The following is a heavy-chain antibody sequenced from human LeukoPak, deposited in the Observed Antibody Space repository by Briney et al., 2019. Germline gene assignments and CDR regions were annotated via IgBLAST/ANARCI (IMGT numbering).Heavy chain of an antibody. CDR2: ISNSGSTI. J-gene: IGHJ4*02. CDR1: GFTLSDYY. V-gene: IGHV3-11*01. CDR3: ARAPRTYDYVWGSYRPLHLDY. D-gene: IGHD3-16*02. Sequence: GGSLRLSCAASGFTLSDYYMSWIRQAPGKGLEWVSYISNSGSTIYYADSVNGRFTISRDNAKNSLYLQMNSLRAEDTAVYYCARAPRTYDYVWGSYRPLHLDYWGQGTLVTVSS.